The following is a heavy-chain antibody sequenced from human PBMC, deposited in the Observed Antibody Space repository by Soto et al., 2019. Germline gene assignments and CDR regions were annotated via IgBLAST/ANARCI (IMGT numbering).Heavy chain of an antibody. CDR3: AKEKSATMVRGVASGLDY. D-gene: IGHD3-10*01. Sequence: QVQLVESGGGVVQPGRSLRLSCAASGFTFSSYGMHWVRQAPGKGLEWVAVISYDGSNKYYANSVKGRFTISRDNSKNTLYLQMNSLRAEDTAVYYCAKEKSATMVRGVASGLDYWGQGTLVTVSS. CDR1: GFTFSSYG. J-gene: IGHJ4*02. V-gene: IGHV3-30*18. CDR2: ISYDGSNK.